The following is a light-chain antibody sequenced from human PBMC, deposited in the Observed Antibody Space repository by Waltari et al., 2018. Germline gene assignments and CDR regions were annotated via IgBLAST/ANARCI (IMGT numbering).Light chain of an antibody. Sequence: DIQMTQSPSSLSASVGDRVTITCRASQDISYYLNWYQQKPGKAPKVLINTASSLESGVPSRFSGSGSGTDFTLTISSLQPEDFATYYCQQTFSSMWTFGQGTKVEIK. CDR1: QDISYY. CDR3: QQTFSSMWT. CDR2: TAS. V-gene: IGKV1-39*01. J-gene: IGKJ1*01.